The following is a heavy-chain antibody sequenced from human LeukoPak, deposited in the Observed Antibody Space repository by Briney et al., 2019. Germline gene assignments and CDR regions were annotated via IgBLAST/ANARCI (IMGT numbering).Heavy chain of an antibody. CDR1: GYTFTCYD. D-gene: IGHD3-3*01. CDR2: MNPNSGNT. J-gene: IGHJ4*02. CDR3: ARGLHYDFDY. Sequence: EASLKVSCKASGYTFTCYDINWVRQATGQGLEWMGWMNPNSGNTGYAQKFQGRVTITRNTSISTAYMELSSLRSEDTAVYYCARGLHYDFDYWGQGTLVTVSS. V-gene: IGHV1-8*03.